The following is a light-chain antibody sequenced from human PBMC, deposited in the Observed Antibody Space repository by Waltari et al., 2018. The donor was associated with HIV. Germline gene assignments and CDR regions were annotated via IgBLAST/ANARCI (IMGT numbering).Light chain of an antibody. Sequence: QSVLTQPPSVSGAPGQRVTIYCSGSSSNIGANHDVHWYQQLPGTAPKRLIYGAYLRPSGVPDRFSGSKSGTSAFLAITGLQPEDEADYFCQSYDTSLGAFYVFGTGTKVTVL. CDR2: GAY. CDR1: SSNIGANHD. J-gene: IGLJ1*01. V-gene: IGLV1-40*01. CDR3: QSYDTSLGAFYV.